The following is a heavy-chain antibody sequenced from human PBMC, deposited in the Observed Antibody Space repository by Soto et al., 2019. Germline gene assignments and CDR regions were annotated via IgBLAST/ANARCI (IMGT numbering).Heavy chain of an antibody. CDR3: ARRLGFCTGTTCSTGAFDI. V-gene: IGHV4-39*01. D-gene: IGHD2-8*02. CDR2: INYSGTT. J-gene: IGHJ3*02. CDR1: DGSITSSSYY. Sequence: QLQLQESGPGLVKPSETLSLTCTVSDGSITSSSYYWGWIRQPPGKGLEWIGSINYSGTTFYNPSLKSRVTLSVDTSKSQFSLKLNSVTAADTAVYYCARRLGFCTGTTCSTGAFDIWGQGTMVTVSS.